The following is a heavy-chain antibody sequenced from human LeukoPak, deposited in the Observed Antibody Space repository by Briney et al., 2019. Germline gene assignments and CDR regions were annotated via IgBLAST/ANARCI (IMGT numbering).Heavy chain of an antibody. D-gene: IGHD2/OR15-2a*01. V-gene: IGHV4-4*02. Sequence: SETLSLTCGVSGGSIDITNYWSWVRQAPGKGLEWIGEISHDGTTNYRPSLRSRVAMSFDRANNQFSLSLTFVTAADTAVYYCTRENRPFCPFAFWGQGVLVTVSS. CDR2: ISHDGTT. J-gene: IGHJ4*02. CDR1: GGSIDITNY. CDR3: TRENRPFCPFAF.